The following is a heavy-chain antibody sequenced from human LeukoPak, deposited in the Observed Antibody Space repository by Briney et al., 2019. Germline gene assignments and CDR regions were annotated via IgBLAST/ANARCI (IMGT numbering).Heavy chain of an antibody. D-gene: IGHD3-9*01. Sequence: PGGSLRLSCAASGFTFSSYWMHWVRQAPGKGLVWVSRINSDGSSTSYADSVKGRFTISRDNAKNTLYLQMNSLRAEDTAVYYCARDLYDILTGYSGVFDYWGQGTLGTVSS. CDR3: ARDLYDILTGYSGVFDY. CDR2: INSDGSST. V-gene: IGHV3-74*01. J-gene: IGHJ4*02. CDR1: GFTFSSYW.